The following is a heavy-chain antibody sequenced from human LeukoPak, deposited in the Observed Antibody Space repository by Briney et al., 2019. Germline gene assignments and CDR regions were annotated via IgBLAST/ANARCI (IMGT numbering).Heavy chain of an antibody. D-gene: IGHD1-26*01. J-gene: IGHJ4*02. CDR3: ARRRELDF. CDR2: IYYSGGTDYNPFPT. CDR1: GGSISSYY. V-gene: IGHV4-59*08. Sequence: KASETLSLTCTVSGGSISSYYWSWIRQPPGNGLEWIGYIYYSGGTDYNPFPTNYNPSLKSRVTISLNTSKNQFSLKLTSVTAADTAVYYCARRRELDFWGQGILVTVSS.